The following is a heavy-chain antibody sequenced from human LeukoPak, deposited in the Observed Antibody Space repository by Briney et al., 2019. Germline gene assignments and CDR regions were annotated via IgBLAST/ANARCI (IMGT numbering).Heavy chain of an antibody. CDR3: ASLTGPQPGY. Sequence: SVRGSCKASGYTFTSYGINWARQAPGQGLEWMGGIIPMFGTANYAQKFQGRVTITADESTSTGYMELSSLRSEDTAVYYCASLTGPQPGYWGQGTLVTVSS. V-gene: IGHV1-69*13. CDR2: IIPMFGTA. CDR1: GYTFTSYG. D-gene: IGHD1-14*01. J-gene: IGHJ4*02.